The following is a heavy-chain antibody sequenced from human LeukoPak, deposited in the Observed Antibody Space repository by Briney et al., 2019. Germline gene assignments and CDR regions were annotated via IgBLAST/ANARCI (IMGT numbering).Heavy chain of an antibody. J-gene: IGHJ4*02. D-gene: IGHD6-13*01. CDR1: GFTFSDYN. Sequence: GGSLRLSRAASGFTFSDYNMNWVRQAPGKGLEWVAYITISTGIIYYADSVKGRFTTSRDNAKNSLYLQMNSLRAEDTAVYYCARETPYSSSWTVFDYWGQGTLVTVSS. CDR3: ARETPYSSSWTVFDY. V-gene: IGHV3-48*01. CDR2: ITISTGII.